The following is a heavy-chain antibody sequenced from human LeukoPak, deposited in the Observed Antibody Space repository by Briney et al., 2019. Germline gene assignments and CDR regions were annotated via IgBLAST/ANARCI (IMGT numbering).Heavy chain of an antibody. CDR1: GYTFTSYG. CDR3: ARDSVVPALRTNYYYYYGMDV. Sequence: GASVTVSCTASGYTFTSYGISWVRQAPGQGLEWMGWTSAYNGNTNYAQKLQGRVTMTTDTSTSTAYMELRSLRSDDTAVYYCARDSVVPALRTNYYYYYGMDVWGQGTTVTVSS. J-gene: IGHJ6*02. V-gene: IGHV1-18*01. D-gene: IGHD2-2*01. CDR2: TSAYNGNT.